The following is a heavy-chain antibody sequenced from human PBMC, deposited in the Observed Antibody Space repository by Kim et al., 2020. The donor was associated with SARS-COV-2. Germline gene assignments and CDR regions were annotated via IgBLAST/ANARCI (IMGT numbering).Heavy chain of an antibody. D-gene: IGHD3-10*01. J-gene: IGHJ4*02. CDR2: ISGSGGST. V-gene: IGHV3-23*01. CDR1: GFTFSSYA. Sequence: GGSLRLSCAASGFTFSSYAMSWVRQAPGKGLEWVSAISGSGGSTYYADSVKGRFTISRDNSKNTLYLQMNSLRAEDTAVYYCAKDSGWGSGSYYPAAFDYWGQRTLVTVSS. CDR3: AKDSGWGSGSYYPAAFDY.